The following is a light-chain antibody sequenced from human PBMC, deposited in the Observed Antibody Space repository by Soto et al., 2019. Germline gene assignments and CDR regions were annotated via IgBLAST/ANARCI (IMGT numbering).Light chain of an antibody. CDR3: QQYGRSSIT. Sequence: ETVMTQSPATLSVSPGERATLSCRASQRISSNLAWYQQKPGQAPRLLIYGASTRATGIPDRFSGSGSGTDFTLTISRLEPEDFAVYYCQQYGRSSITFGQGTRLEIK. CDR2: GAS. J-gene: IGKJ5*01. V-gene: IGKV3-20*01. CDR1: QRISSN.